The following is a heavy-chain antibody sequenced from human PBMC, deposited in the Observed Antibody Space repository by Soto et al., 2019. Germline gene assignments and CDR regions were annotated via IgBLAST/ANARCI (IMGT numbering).Heavy chain of an antibody. Sequence: QVQLVQSGAEVKKPGSSVKVSCKASGGTFSSYTISWVRQAPGQGLEWMGRIIPILGIANYAQKFQGRVTITADKSTSTAYMELSSLRSEETAVYYCASLTRDAVGASAHYFDSWGQGTLVTVSS. V-gene: IGHV1-69*02. CDR1: GGTFSSYT. J-gene: IGHJ4*02. CDR3: ASLTRDAVGASAHYFDS. D-gene: IGHD1-26*01. CDR2: IIPILGIA.